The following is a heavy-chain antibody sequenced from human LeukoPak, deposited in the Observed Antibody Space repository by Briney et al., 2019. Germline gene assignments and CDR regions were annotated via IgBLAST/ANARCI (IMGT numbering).Heavy chain of an antibody. CDR3: ARDLGSIATAGTETFDI. CDR2: ISYDGSNK. CDR1: GFTFSRYD. D-gene: IGHD6-13*01. V-gene: IGHV3-30-3*01. J-gene: IGHJ3*02. Sequence: PGGSVRLSCAASGFTFSRYDMHWVRQARGKGLEWVTVISYDGSNKYYADSVKGRFTISRDNSKNTLYLQMNSLRAEDTAVYYCARDLGSIATAGTETFDIWGQGTMDTVSS.